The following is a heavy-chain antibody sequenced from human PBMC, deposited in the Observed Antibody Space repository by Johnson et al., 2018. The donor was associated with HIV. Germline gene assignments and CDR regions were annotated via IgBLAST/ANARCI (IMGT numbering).Heavy chain of an antibody. CDR3: FTECVYWWCLNAFAI. J-gene: IGHJ3*02. V-gene: IGHV3-15*01. CDR1: GFTFSNAW. Sequence: VQLVESGGGLVKPGGSLRLSCAASGFTFSNAWMSWVRQAPGKGLEWVGRIKSKTDGGTTDYAAPVKGRFTISREDSKTTLSLQMNSLKTENTAVYYCFTECVYWWCLNAFAIWGQGTMVTVSS. D-gene: IGHD2-8*02. CDR2: IKSKTDGGTT.